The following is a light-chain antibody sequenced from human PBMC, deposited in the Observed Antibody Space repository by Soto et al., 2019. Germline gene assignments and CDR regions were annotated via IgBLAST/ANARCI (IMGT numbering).Light chain of an antibody. CDR2: EVI. Sequence: QSVLTQPASVSGAPGQSITISCTVTNSDVNYVSWHQQHPGKAPKLMIYEVINRSSGVSTRFSGSKSGNTASLTISGLQAEDEDDYYCSSSTSSNTFVFGTGTKVTLL. CDR1: NSDVNY. CDR3: SSSTSSNTFV. J-gene: IGLJ1*01. V-gene: IGLV2-14*01.